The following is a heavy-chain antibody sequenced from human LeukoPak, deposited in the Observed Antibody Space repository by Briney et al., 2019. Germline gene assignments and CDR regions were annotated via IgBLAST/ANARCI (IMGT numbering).Heavy chain of an antibody. CDR2: MNPNSGNT. J-gene: IGHJ5*02. CDR1: GGTFSSYA. Sequence: GASAKVSCKASGGTFSSYAISWVRQATGQGLEWMGWMNPNSGNTGYAQKFQGRVTMTRNTSISTAYMELSSLRSEDTAVYYCARDGSGYDYYWFDPWGQGTLVTVSS. CDR3: ARDGSGYDYYWFDP. V-gene: IGHV1-8*02. D-gene: IGHD5-12*01.